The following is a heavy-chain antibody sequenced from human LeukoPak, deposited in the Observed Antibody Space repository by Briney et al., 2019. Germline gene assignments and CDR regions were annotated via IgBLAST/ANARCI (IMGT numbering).Heavy chain of an antibody. CDR1: GFTFSSFW. CDR2: IKDDGSEN. V-gene: IGHV3-7*01. CDR3: ATNGHSHAN. Sequence: GGSLRLSCAASGFTFSSFWMSWVRQVPGKGLEWVANIKDDGSENHHVDSVRGRFTISRDNAKNSLYLQMNSLRAEDTAVYYCATNGHSHANWGQGTLVTVSS. D-gene: IGHD2-2*01. J-gene: IGHJ4*02.